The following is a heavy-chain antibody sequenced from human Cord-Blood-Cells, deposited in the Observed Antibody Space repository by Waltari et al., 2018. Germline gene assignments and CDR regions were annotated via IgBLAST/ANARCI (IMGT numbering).Heavy chain of an antibody. CDR1: GFTFSSYG. V-gene: IGHV3-30*18. D-gene: IGHD6-6*01. CDR2: ISYDGSNK. CDR3: AKDLKGSSSAFDI. Sequence: QVQLVESGGGVVQPGRSLRLSCAASGFTFSSYGMHCVRQAPGKGLEWVAVISYDGSNKYYADSVKGRFTISRDNSKNTLYLQMNSLRAEDTAVYYCAKDLKGSSSAFDIWGQGTMVTVSS. J-gene: IGHJ3*02.